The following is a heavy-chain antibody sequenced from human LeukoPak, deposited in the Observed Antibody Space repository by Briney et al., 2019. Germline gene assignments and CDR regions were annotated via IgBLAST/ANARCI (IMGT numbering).Heavy chain of an antibody. J-gene: IGHJ4*02. CDR2: IYPGDSDT. CDR1: GYGFSIYW. Sequence: GEALQISCQGSGYGFSIYWIAWVRSMPGQGREWMGIIYPGDSDTRYSPSFHGQVSISADKSISTAYLQWSSLKASDTAMYYCARWPTVVTQPIDYWGQGTLVTVSS. CDR3: ARWPTVVTQPIDY. D-gene: IGHD4-23*01. V-gene: IGHV5-51*01.